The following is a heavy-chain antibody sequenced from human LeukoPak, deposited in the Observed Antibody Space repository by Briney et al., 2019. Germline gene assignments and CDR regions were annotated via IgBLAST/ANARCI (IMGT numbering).Heavy chain of an antibody. CDR2: IYYSENT. CDR3: GRRGVSTLTWVDP. CDR1: AGSITSSSYY. J-gene: IGHJ5*02. Sequence: SATLSLTCTVSAGSITSSSYYWGWIRQPPGKGLEWIGSIYYSENTYYNPSLKSRVTISIDTSKNEFSLKLSSVTAADTAVYYCGRRGVSTLTWVDPWGQGTLVTVSS. V-gene: IGHV4-39*01. D-gene: IGHD4-11*01.